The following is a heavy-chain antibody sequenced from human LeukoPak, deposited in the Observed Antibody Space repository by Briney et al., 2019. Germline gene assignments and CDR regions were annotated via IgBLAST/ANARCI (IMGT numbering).Heavy chain of an antibody. CDR2: INHSGST. Sequence: SETLSLTCAVYGGPFSGYYWSWIRQPPGKGLEWIGEINHSGSTNYNPSLKSRVTISVDTSKNQFSLKLSSVTAADTAVYYCARAGYDSSGYPQRYYFDYWGQGTLVTVSS. CDR1: GGPFSGYY. J-gene: IGHJ4*02. D-gene: IGHD3-22*01. V-gene: IGHV4-34*01. CDR3: ARAGYDSSGYPQRYYFDY.